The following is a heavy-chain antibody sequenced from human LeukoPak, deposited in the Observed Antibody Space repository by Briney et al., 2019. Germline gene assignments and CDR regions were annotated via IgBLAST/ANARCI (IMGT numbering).Heavy chain of an antibody. CDR1: GYTFIDYY. Sequence: ASVTVSCKASGYTFIDYYIHWVRQAPGQGLEWMGWVGPNTGGTYYAQTFQGRVTMTSAASISTVYMELTSLTYDDTAVYYCARGSRYHPQNWFDPWGQGTLITVSS. D-gene: IGHD2-2*01. J-gene: IGHJ5*02. CDR2: VGPNTGGT. V-gene: IGHV1-2*02. CDR3: ARGSRYHPQNWFDP.